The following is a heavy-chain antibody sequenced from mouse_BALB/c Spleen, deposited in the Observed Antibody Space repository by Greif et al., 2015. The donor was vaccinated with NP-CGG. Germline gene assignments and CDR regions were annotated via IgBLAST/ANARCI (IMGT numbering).Heavy chain of an antibody. Sequence: QVQLKDSGAELVRPGSSVKISCKASGYAFSSYWMNWVKQRPGQGLEWIGQIYPGDGDTNYNGKFKGKATLTADKSSSTAYMQLSSLTSEDSAVYFCARVGNYYFDYWGQGTTLTVSS. V-gene: IGHV1-80*01. J-gene: IGHJ2*01. D-gene: IGHD2-1*01. CDR2: IYPGDGDT. CDR3: ARVGNYYFDY. CDR1: GYAFSSYW.